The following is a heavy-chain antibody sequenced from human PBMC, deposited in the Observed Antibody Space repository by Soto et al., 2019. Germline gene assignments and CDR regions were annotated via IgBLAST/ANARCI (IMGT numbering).Heavy chain of an antibody. V-gene: IGHV3-23*01. CDR3: TFQVEYFKYFAMDV. CDR2: ISGSGGST. D-gene: IGHD3-3*01. CDR1: GFTFSSYA. J-gene: IGHJ6*02. Sequence: PGGSLRLSCAASGFTFSSYAMSWVRQAPGKGLEWVSAISGSGGSTYYADSVKGRFTISRDNSKNTLYLQMNSLRAEDTAVYYCTFQVEYFKYFAMDVWGQGTTVTVSS.